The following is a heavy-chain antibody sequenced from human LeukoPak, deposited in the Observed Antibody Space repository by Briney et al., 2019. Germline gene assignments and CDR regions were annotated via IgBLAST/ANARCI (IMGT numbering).Heavy chain of an antibody. CDR3: AREATMVRGVIPYYFDC. V-gene: IGHV1-69*06. Sequence: ASVKVSCKASGGTFSSYASSWVRQAPGQGLEWMGGIIPIFGTANYAQKFQGRVTITADRSTSTAYMELSSLRSEDTAVYYCAREATMVRGVIPYYFDCWGQGTLVTVSS. CDR2: IIPIFGTA. J-gene: IGHJ4*02. CDR1: GGTFSSYA. D-gene: IGHD3-10*01.